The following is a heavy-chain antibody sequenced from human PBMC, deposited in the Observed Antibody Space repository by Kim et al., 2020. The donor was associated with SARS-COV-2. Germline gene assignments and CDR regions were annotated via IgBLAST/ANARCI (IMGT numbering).Heavy chain of an antibody. CDR3: ARDGWVAAAGKKEST. CDR2: IHNSGST. CDR1: GGSISSGGYY. D-gene: IGHD6-13*01. J-gene: IGHJ5*02. V-gene: IGHV4-31*03. Sequence: SETLSLTCTVSGGSISSGGYYWSWIRQHPGEGLEWIAYIHNSGSTYHNPSLKSRVTISLDTSKNQFSLKLSSVTAADTAVYYCARDGWVAAAGKKESTWGQGTLVTVSS.